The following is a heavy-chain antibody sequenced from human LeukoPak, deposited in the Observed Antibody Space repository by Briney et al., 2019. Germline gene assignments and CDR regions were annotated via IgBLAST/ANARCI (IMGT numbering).Heavy chain of an antibody. D-gene: IGHD3-10*01. CDR2: IFYTGTT. V-gene: IGHV4-59*12. CDR1: GGSISSYY. J-gene: IGHJ4*02. CDR3: ARNYYGPGSYYQDY. Sequence: SETLSLTCTVSGGSISSYYWSWIRQPPGKGLEWIAHIFYTGTTTYNPSLKSRVTISVDKSKNQFSLKLSSVTAADTAVYYCARNYYGPGSYYQDYWGQGTLVTVSS.